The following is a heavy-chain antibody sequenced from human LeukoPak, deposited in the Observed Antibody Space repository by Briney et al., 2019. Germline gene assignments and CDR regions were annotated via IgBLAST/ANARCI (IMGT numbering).Heavy chain of an antibody. CDR2: NSSSGSTI. CDR1: GFTFSDYY. D-gene: IGHD6-13*01. CDR3: ARSYIAAAGTFDY. J-gene: IGHJ4*02. Sequence: AGGSLRLSCAASGFTFSDYYMSWIRQAPGKGLEWVSYNSSSGSTIYYADSVKGRFTISRDNAKNSLYLQMNSLRAEDTAVYYCARSYIAAAGTFDYWGQGTLVTVSS. V-gene: IGHV3-11*04.